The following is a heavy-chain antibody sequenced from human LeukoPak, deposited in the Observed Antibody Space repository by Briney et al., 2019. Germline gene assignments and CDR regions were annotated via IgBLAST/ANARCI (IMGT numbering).Heavy chain of an antibody. CDR3: ARESGSDYYDSSGYYYYYYMDV. J-gene: IGHJ6*03. CDR2: ISSSSSYI. CDR1: GFTVSSSY. D-gene: IGHD3-22*01. V-gene: IGHV3-21*01. Sequence: GGSLRLSCAASGFTVSSSYMTWVRQAPGKGLEWVSSISSSSSYIYYADSVKGRFTISRDNAKNSLYLQMNSLRAEDTAVYYCARESGSDYYDSSGYYYYYYMDVWGKGTTVTVSS.